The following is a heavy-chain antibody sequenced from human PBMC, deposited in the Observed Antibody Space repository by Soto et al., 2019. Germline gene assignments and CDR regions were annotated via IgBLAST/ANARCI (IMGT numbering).Heavy chain of an antibody. D-gene: IGHD3-10*01. CDR3: ARGDNRYYYGSGSYYRPYNWFDP. J-gene: IGHJ5*02. V-gene: IGHV4-34*01. Sequence: PSETLSLTCAIYGGSFSCYYWSWIRQPPGKGLEWIGEINHSGSTNYNPSLKSRVTISVDTSKNQFSLKLSSVTAADTAVYYCARGDNRYYYGSGSYYRPYNWFDPWGQGTLVTVSS. CDR1: GGSFSCYY. CDR2: INHSGST.